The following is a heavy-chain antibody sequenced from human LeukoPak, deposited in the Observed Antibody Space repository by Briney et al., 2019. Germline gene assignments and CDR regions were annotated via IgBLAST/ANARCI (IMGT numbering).Heavy chain of an antibody. CDR3: ARHLASRSSSGWYYVDY. CDR1: GGSISNSNYY. V-gene: IGHV4-39*01. D-gene: IGHD6-19*01. J-gene: IGHJ4*02. Sequence: TSETLSLTCTVSGGSISNSNYYWGWIRQPPGKGLEWIGNIYYTGSTYYNPSLKSRITISVDTSKNQFSLKLSSVTASDRAIYYCARHLASRSSSGWYYVDYWGQGTLVTVSS. CDR2: IYYTGST.